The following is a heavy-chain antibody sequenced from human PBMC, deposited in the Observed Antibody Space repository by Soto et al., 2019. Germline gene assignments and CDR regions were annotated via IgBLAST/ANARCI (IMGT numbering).Heavy chain of an antibody. J-gene: IGHJ6*02. CDR3: ARERGGGFGDV. Sequence: EVQLVESGGGLVQPGGSLRLSCAASGFTFSSYYMNWVRQAPGKGLVWVARITSDGSSTTYADSVKGRVTISRDNAKNTLYLQRNSLRADDTAVYSCARERGGGFGDVWGQGTTVTVSS. D-gene: IGHD3-10*01. CDR2: ITSDGSST. V-gene: IGHV3-74*01. CDR1: GFTFSSYY.